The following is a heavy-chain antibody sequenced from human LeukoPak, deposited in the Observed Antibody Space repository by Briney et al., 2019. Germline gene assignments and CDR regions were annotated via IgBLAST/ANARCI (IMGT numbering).Heavy chain of an antibody. D-gene: IGHD2/OR15-2a*01. CDR3: ARGRGFPGPLDY. V-gene: IGHV3-21*01. CDR2: ISSSSRHI. J-gene: IGHJ4*02. CDR1: GFTFSSYS. Sequence: TGGSLRLSCAASGFTFSSYSMNWVRQAPGRGLEWVSSISSSSRHIYYADSVKGRFTISRDNAKNSLYLQMNSLRVEDTAVYYCARGRGFPGPLDYWGQGTLVTVSS.